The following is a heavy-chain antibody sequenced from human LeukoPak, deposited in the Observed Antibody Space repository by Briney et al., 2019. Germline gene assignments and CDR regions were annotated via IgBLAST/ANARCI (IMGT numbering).Heavy chain of an antibody. V-gene: IGHV5-51*01. D-gene: IGHD3-10*01. J-gene: IGHJ4*02. CDR2: IYPGDSDT. Sequence: GESLKFSCKGSGYSFTSYWIGWVRQMPGKGLEWMGIIYPGDSDTRYSPSFQGQVTISADKSISTAYLQWSSLKASDTAMYYCARQITMVRGVIVYFDYWGQGTLVTVSS. CDR1: GYSFTSYW. CDR3: ARQITMVRGVIVYFDY.